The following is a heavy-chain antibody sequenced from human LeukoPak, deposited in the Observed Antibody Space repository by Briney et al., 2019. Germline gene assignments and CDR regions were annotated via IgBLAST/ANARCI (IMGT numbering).Heavy chain of an antibody. CDR3: AKSTYYYDTFVNAFDL. Sequence: SETLSLTCTVSGVSVSSSHYWGWIRQPPGKGLEWIGSIYYGGSTYYNASLRSRVTTSVDTSKNQFSLKLRSVTAADTAVYYCAKSTYYYDTFVNAFDLWGQGTVVTVSS. J-gene: IGHJ3*01. D-gene: IGHD3-22*01. V-gene: IGHV4-39*07. CDR2: IYYGGST. CDR1: GVSVSSSHY.